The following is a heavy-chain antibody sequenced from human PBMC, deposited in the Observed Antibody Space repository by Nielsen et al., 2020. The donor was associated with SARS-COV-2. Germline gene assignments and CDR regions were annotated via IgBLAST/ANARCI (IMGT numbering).Heavy chain of an antibody. Sequence: GGSLRLSCAASGFTVSSNYMSWVRQAPGKGLEWVSLIYAGGSTSYADSVKGRFSISRDASRNTLYLQMTSLRAADTAVYYCAIFSPYYYDPRAGYFDLWGRGTLVTVSS. CDR2: IYAGGST. CDR1: GFTVSSNY. D-gene: IGHD3-22*01. J-gene: IGHJ2*01. CDR3: AIFSPYYYDPRAGYFDL. V-gene: IGHV3-53*01.